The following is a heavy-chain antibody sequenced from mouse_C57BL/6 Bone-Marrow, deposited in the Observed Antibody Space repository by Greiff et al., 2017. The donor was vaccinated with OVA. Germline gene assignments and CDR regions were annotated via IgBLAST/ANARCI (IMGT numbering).Heavy chain of an antibody. D-gene: IGHD1-1*01. CDR2: ISYDGSN. Sequence: DVHLVESGPGLVKPSQSLSLTCSVTGYSITSGYYWNWIRQFPGNKLEWMGYISYDGSNNYNPSLKNRISITRDTSKNQFFLKLNSVTTEDTATYYCASLHYYGSSLYYFDYWGQGTTLTVSS. J-gene: IGHJ2*01. CDR3: ASLHYYGSSLYYFDY. V-gene: IGHV3-6*01. CDR1: GYSITSGYY.